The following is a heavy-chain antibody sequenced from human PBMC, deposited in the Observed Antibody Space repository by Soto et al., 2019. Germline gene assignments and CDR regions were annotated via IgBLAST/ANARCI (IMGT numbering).Heavy chain of an antibody. J-gene: IGHJ4*02. Sequence: ASVKVSCKASGYTFRSYSISWVRQAPGQGLEWIGRISAYNGNTNYAQRLQGRVTMTTDTSTSTAYMELRSLRSDDTAVYYFARDMTAPDQIVVVPAAFDYWGQGTLVTVSS. D-gene: IGHD2-2*01. CDR3: ARDMTAPDQIVVVPAAFDY. CDR1: GYTFRSYS. V-gene: IGHV1-18*04. CDR2: ISAYNGNT.